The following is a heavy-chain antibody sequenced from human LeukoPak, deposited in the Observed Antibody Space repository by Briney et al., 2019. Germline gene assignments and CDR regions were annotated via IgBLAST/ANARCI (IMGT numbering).Heavy chain of an antibody. CDR3: ARPDLRAFDI. V-gene: IGHV3-21*01. J-gene: IGHJ3*02. Sequence: GGSLRLSCAASGFTFSSYSMSWVRQAPGKGLEWVSSISSSSSYIYYADSVKGRFTISRDNAKNSLYLQMNSLRAEDTAVYYCARPDLRAFDIWGQGTMVTVSS. CDR1: GFTFSSYS. CDR2: ISSSSSYI.